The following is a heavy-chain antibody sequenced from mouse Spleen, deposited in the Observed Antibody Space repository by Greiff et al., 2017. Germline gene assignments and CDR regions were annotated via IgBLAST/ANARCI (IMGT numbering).Heavy chain of an antibody. V-gene: IGHV5-4*03. CDR3: ARVAAQATPFDY. D-gene: IGHD3-2*02. CDR2: ISDGGSYT. Sequence: DVKLVESGGGLVKPGGSLKLSCAASGFTFSSYAMSWVRQTPEKRLEWVATISDGGSYTYYPDNVKGRFTISRDNAKNNLYLQMSHLKSEDTAMYYCARVAAQATPFDYWGQGTTLTVSS. J-gene: IGHJ2*01. CDR1: GFTFSSYA.